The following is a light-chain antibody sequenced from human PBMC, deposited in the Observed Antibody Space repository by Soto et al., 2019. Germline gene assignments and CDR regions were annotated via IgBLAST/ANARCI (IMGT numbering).Light chain of an antibody. Sequence: DTQMTQSPSSLSASVGDRVTITCRASQSINTYLNWYQQKPGEAPNLLIYAASSLQSGVPPRFSGSGSETHFTLTINSLQPEDFATYYFQQTASTPYSLGQGTE. CDR3: QQTASTPYS. CDR1: QSINTY. CDR2: AAS. V-gene: IGKV1-39*01. J-gene: IGKJ2*01.